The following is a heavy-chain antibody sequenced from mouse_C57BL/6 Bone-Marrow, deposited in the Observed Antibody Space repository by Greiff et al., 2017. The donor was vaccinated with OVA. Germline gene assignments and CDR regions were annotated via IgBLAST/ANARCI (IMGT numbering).Heavy chain of an antibody. CDR1: GFTFSDAW. CDR3: TRNYAMDY. V-gene: IGHV6-6*01. Sequence: EVKLMESGGGLVQPGGSMKLSCAASGFTFSDAWMDWVRQSPEKGLEWVAEIRNTANNPATYYAESVKGRFTISRDDSKSSVYLQMNSLRAEDTGIYYCTRNYAMDYWGQGTSVTVSS. CDR2: IRNTANNPAT. J-gene: IGHJ4*01.